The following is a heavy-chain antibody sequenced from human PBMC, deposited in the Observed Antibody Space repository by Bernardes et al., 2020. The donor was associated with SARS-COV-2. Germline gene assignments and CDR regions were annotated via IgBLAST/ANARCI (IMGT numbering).Heavy chain of an antibody. CDR3: ARDLVGKEDF. V-gene: IGHV3-74*01. CDR2: INEDGTFT. CDR1: GLTFSTFW. Sequence: GWSLRLSCAASGLTFSTFWMHWVRQVPGKGLVWVSRINEDGTFTDSADSVKGRFSISRDNAKNTLFLHMNSLRAEDTAVYYCARDLVGKEDFWGRGTLVTVSS. J-gene: IGHJ4*02.